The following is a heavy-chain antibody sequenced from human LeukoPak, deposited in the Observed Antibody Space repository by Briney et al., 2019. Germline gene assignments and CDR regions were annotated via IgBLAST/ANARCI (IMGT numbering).Heavy chain of an antibody. CDR3: ARDGYYDFWSGYPSAFDI. J-gene: IGHJ3*02. CDR2: IYHSGST. CDR1: GYSISCGYY. Sequence: SETLSLTCTVSGYSISCGYYWGWIRQPPGKGLEWIGSIYHSGSTYYNPSLKSRVTISVDTSKNQFSLKLSSVTAADTAVYYCARDGYYDFWSGYPSAFDIWGQGTMVTVSS. D-gene: IGHD3-3*01. V-gene: IGHV4-38-2*02.